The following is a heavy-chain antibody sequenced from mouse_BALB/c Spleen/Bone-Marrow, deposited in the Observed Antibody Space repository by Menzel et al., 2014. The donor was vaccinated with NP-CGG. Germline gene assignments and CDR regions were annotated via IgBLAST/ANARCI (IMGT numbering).Heavy chain of an antibody. V-gene: IGHV1S126*01. D-gene: IGHD1-1*01. CDR3: ASYGSSPAWFAY. J-gene: IGHJ3*01. CDR2: IDPSDSET. Sequence: QVQLQQSGPQLVRPGASVKISCKASGYSFTSYWMHWVKQRPGQGLEWIGMIDPSDSETRLNRMFKDKATLTVDKSSSTAYMQLSSPTSEASAVYYCASYGSSPAWFAYWGQGTLVTVSA. CDR1: GYSFTSYW.